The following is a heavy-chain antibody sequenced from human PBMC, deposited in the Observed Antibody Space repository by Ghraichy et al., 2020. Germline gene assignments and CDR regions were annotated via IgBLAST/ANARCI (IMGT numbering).Heavy chain of an antibody. Sequence: GGSLRLSCGASGFTFSSDWMHWVRQLPGKGLVWVARINSDGSSTAYADSVKGRFTISRDNAKNMLFLQMNNLRAEDTAVYYCVRGAPFDYWGQGTLVTVSS. CDR2: INSDGSST. CDR3: VRGAPFDY. J-gene: IGHJ4*02. CDR1: GFTFSSDW. V-gene: IGHV3-74*01.